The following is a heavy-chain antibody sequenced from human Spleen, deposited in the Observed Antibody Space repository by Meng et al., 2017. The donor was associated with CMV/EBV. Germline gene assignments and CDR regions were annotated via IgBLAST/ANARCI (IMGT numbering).Heavy chain of an antibody. CDR3: ARGEGMITFGGVIVPYFDY. Sequence: SETLSLTCTVSGGSISSGDYYWSWIRQPPGKGLEWIGYIYYSGSTNYNPSLKSRVTISVDTSKNQFSLKLSSVTAADTAVYYCARGEGMITFGGVIVPYFDYWGQGTLVTVSS. J-gene: IGHJ4*02. CDR2: IYYSGST. V-gene: IGHV4-61*08. CDR1: GGSISSGDYY. D-gene: IGHD3-16*02.